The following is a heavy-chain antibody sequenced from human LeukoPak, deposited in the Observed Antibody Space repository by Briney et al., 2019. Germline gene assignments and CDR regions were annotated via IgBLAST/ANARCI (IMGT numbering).Heavy chain of an antibody. J-gene: IGHJ4*02. D-gene: IGHD3-22*01. CDR2: INSNSGGT. Sequence: ASVKVSCKASGYTFTGYYMHWVRQAPGQGLEWMGWINSNSGGTNYAQKFQGRVTMTRDTSISTAYMELSRLRSDDTAVYYCARSYYVSSGYYYGANFDYWGQGTLVTVSS. CDR1: GYTFTGYY. CDR3: ARSYYVSSGYYYGANFDY. V-gene: IGHV1-2*02.